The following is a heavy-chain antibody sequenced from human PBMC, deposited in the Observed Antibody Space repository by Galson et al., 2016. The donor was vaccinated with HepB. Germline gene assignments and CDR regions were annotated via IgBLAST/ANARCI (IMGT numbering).Heavy chain of an antibody. Sequence: SLRLSCAASGFTFSDSWMSWVRQAPGKGLEWVANIKYDGSERYYGDSVRGRFTISRDNARDSLHLQMNSLRVDDTAEYYCSTDSHSRVHGGRGTLVTVSS. CDR2: IKYDGSER. CDR1: GFTFSDSW. J-gene: IGHJ4*02. D-gene: IGHD5/OR15-5a*01. CDR3: STDSHSRVH. V-gene: IGHV3-7*01.